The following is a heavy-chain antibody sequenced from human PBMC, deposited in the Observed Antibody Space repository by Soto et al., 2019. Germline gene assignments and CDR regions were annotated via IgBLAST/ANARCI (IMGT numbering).Heavy chain of an antibody. D-gene: IGHD3-10*01. CDR2: ISAYNGNT. Sequence: ASVKVSCKASGYTFTSYGISWVRQAPGQGLEWMGWISAYNGNTNYAQKLQGRVTMTTDTSTSTAYMELRSLRSDDTAVYYCARMVLLWFGESNDAFDIWGQGTMVTVSS. CDR3: ARMVLLWFGESNDAFDI. CDR1: GYTFTSYG. J-gene: IGHJ3*02. V-gene: IGHV1-18*01.